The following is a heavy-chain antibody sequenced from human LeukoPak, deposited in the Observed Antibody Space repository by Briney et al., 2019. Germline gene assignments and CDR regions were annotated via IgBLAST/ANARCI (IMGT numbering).Heavy chain of an antibody. CDR2: INGDGSTT. V-gene: IGHV3-74*01. CDR3: STTYYYDSSEGY. D-gene: IGHD3-22*01. CDR1: GFTFSNYW. J-gene: IGHJ4*02. Sequence: GGSLRLSCAASGFTFSNYWMHWVRQAPGKGLVWVSRINGDGSTTNYADSVKGRFTISRDNAKNTLYLQMNSLKTEDTAVYYCSTTYYYDSSEGYWGQGTLVTVSS.